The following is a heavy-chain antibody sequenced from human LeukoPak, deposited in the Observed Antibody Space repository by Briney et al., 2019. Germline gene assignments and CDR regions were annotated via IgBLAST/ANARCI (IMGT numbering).Heavy chain of an antibody. J-gene: IGHJ4*02. CDR3: ARDSSGWYDY. D-gene: IGHD6-19*01. CDR2: ISSSSSYI. V-gene: IGHV3-21*01. Sequence: GGSLRLCCAASGFTFSSYSMNWVRQAPGKGLEWVSSISSSSSYIYYADSVKGRFTISRDNAKNSLHLQMNSLRAEDTAVYYCARDSSGWYDYWGQGTLVTVSS. CDR1: GFTFSSYS.